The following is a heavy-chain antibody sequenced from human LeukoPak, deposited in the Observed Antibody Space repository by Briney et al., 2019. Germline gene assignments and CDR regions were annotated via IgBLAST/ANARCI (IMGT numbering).Heavy chain of an antibody. D-gene: IGHD4-17*01. Sequence: SETLSLTCAVYGGSFTKHQWSWIRQPPGKGLEWIGAINDGGSTNYNPSLKSRVTMSVDTSKNQFSLKLSSVTAADTAVYYCASTPPDDYGDYNWFDPWGQGTLVTVSS. CDR3: ASTPPDDYGDYNWFDP. V-gene: IGHV4-34*01. J-gene: IGHJ5*02. CDR2: INDGGST. CDR1: GGSFTKHQ.